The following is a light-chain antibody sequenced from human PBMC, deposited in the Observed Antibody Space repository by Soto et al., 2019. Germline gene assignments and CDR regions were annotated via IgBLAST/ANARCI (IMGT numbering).Light chain of an antibody. CDR1: QSVSSN. J-gene: IGKJ2*02. Sequence: EIVMTQSQATLSVSPGERATLSCRASQSVSSNLAWYQQKPGQAPRLLIYGASTRATGIPARFSGSGSGTAFNLTISSLQSEDFAVYYCQQYNNWPAGTFGQGTKLEIK. CDR2: GAS. CDR3: QQYNNWPAGT. V-gene: IGKV3-15*01.